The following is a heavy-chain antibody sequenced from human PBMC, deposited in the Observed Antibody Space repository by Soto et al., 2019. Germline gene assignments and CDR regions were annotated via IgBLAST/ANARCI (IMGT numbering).Heavy chain of an antibody. J-gene: IGHJ6*02. CDR2: ISSSGSTI. Sequence: VQLVESGGGLVKPEGSLRLSCAASGFTFSSYEMNWVRQAPGKGLEWVSYISSSGSTIYYADSVKGRFTISRDNAKNSLYLQMNSLRAEDTAVYYCARDRLDYYDSSGHYGMDVWGQGTTVTVSS. V-gene: IGHV3-48*03. D-gene: IGHD3-22*01. CDR1: GFTFSSYE. CDR3: ARDRLDYYDSSGHYGMDV.